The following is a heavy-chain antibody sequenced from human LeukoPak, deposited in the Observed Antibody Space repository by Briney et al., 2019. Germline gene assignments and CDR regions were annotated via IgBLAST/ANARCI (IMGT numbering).Heavy chain of an antibody. V-gene: IGHV3-30-3*01. D-gene: IGHD5-12*01. J-gene: IGHJ5*02. Sequence: GRSLRLSCAASGFTFSSYAMHWVRQAPGKGLEWVAVISYDGSNKYYADSVKDRFTTSRDNSKNTLYLQMNSLRAEDTAVYYCARDPSGVVATPWESWFDPWGQGTLVTVSS. CDR1: GFTFSSYA. CDR2: ISYDGSNK. CDR3: ARDPSGVVATPWESWFDP.